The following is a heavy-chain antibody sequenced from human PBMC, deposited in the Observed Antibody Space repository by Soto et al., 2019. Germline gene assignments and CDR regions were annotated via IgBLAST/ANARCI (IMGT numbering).Heavy chain of an antibody. D-gene: IGHD1-7*01. CDR1: GGSISSYY. V-gene: IGHV4-4*07. CDR3: ARDIREYNWNYGWFHP. Sequence: PSETLSLTCTDSGGSISSYYWSWIRQPARKGLEWIGRIYTSGSTNYNPSLKSRVTMSVDTSKNQFSLKLSSVTAADTAVYYCARDIREYNWNYGWFHPWGQGTLVTVSS. J-gene: IGHJ5*02. CDR2: IYTSGST.